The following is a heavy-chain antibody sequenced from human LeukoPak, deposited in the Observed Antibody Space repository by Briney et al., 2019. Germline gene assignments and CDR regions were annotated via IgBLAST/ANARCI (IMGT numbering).Heavy chain of an antibody. D-gene: IGHD3-22*01. CDR3: ARHDSSGYYPFDY. CDR2: IYSGGST. V-gene: IGHV3-53*04. CDR1: GFTVSSNY. Sequence: GGSLRPSCAASGFTVSSNYMSWVRQAPGKGLEWVSVIYSGGSTYYADSVKGRFTISRHNSKNTLYLQMNSLRAEDTAVYYCARHDSSGYYPFDYWGQGTLVTVSS. J-gene: IGHJ4*02.